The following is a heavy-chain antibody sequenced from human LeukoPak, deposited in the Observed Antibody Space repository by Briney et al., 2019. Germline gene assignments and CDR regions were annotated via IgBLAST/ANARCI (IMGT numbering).Heavy chain of an antibody. D-gene: IGHD3-3*01. V-gene: IGHV4-59*12. CDR1: GGSISNYY. J-gene: IGHJ4*02. Sequence: SETLSLTCTVSGGSISNYYWSWIRQPPGKGLEWIGYISYSGSTNYNPSLKSRVTISVDTSKNHFSLKLSSVTAADTAVYYCARGRRAFTNYWGQGTLVTVSS. CDR3: ARGRRAFTNY. CDR2: ISYSGST.